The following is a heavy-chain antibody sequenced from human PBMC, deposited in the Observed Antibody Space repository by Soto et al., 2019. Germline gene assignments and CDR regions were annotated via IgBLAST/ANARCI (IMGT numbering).Heavy chain of an antibody. D-gene: IGHD5-18*01. CDR2: ISSSSSYI. J-gene: IGHJ3*02. CDR1: GFTFSSYS. CDR3: ARDNPHRCRYGPKYAFDI. Sequence: GGSLRLSFAASGFTFSSYSMNWVRQAPGKGLEWVSSISSSSSYIYYADSVKGRFTISRNDAKNSLYPEMNSLRAEDTAVYYCARDNPHRCRYGPKYAFDIWGQGTMVTVSS. V-gene: IGHV3-21*01.